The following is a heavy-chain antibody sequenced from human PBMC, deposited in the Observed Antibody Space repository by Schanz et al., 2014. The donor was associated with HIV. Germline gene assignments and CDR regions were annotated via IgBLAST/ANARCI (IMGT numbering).Heavy chain of an antibody. CDR3: ARGAAEMATMTPWRY. CDR2: INPNSGGT. J-gene: IGHJ4*02. D-gene: IGHD5-12*01. CDR1: GYTFTGYY. Sequence: QVQLVQSGAEMKKPGASVKVSCKASGYTFTGYYMHWVRQAPGQGLEWMGWINPNSGGTNYAQKLQGRVTMTTDTSTSTAYMDLRSLRSDDTAVYYCARGAAEMATMTPWRYWGQGTLVTVSS. V-gene: IGHV1-2*02.